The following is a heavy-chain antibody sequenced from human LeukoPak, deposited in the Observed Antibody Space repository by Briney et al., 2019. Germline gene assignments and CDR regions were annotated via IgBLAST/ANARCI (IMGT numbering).Heavy chain of an antibody. Sequence: GASVKVSCKVSGYTLTELSMHWVRQAPGKGLEWMGGFDPEDGETIYAQKFQGRVAMTEDTSTDTAYMELSSLRSEDRAVYYCATESPRRVYGGGFTFDYWGQGTLVTVSS. CDR3: ATESPRRVYGGGFTFDY. CDR1: GYTLTELS. J-gene: IGHJ4*02. V-gene: IGHV1-24*01. CDR2: FDPEDGET. D-gene: IGHD2-8*01.